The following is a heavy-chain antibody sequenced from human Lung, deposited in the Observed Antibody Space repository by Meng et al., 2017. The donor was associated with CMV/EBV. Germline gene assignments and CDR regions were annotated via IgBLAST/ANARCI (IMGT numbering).Heavy chain of an antibody. Sequence: GEXXKISCAASGFTFSGSAIHWVRQASGKGLGWVGRIKTKADNYATAYAASLKGRFTISRDDSQNTAYLQMNSLKTEDTAVYYCTRLTAADTSFDCLGQGXLVISSS. CDR2: IKTKADNYAT. D-gene: IGHD6-13*01. V-gene: IGHV3-73*01. CDR3: TRLTAADTSFDC. CDR1: GFTFSGSA. J-gene: IGHJ4*02.